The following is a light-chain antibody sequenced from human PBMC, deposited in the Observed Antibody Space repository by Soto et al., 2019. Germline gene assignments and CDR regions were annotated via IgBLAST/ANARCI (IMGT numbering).Light chain of an antibody. CDR2: DVS. V-gene: IGLV2-14*01. CDR3: SSFTSSNTYV. J-gene: IGLJ1*01. CDR1: SSDVGGYNY. Sequence: QSALTQPASWSGSPGQSIAISCTGTSSDVGGYNYVSWYQQHPGKAPKLMIYDVSNRPSGVSNRFSGSKSGNTASLTISGLQAEDEADYYCSSFTSSNTYVFGTGTKVT.